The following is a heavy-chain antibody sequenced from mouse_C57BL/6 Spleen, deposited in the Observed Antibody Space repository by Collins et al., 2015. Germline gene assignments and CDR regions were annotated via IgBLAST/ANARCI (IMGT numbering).Heavy chain of an antibody. CDR1: GYSFTSYW. J-gene: IGHJ2*01. D-gene: IGHD2-1*01. V-gene: IGHV1S126*01. CDR2: IDPSDSET. Sequence: QVQLQQSGPQLVRPGASVKISCKASGYSFTSYWMHWVKQRPGQGLEWIGRIDPSDSETRLNQKFKDKATLTVDKSSSTAYMQLSSPTSEDSAVYYCARYYGNYFDYWGQGTTLTVSS. CDR3: ARYYGNYFDY.